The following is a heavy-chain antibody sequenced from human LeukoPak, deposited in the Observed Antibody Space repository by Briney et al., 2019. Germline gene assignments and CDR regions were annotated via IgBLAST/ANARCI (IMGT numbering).Heavy chain of an antibody. CDR3: AKDRPNYYGSNGHYYRRDGDY. D-gene: IGHD3-22*01. J-gene: IGHJ4*02. Sequence: GGSLRLSCAASGFTFSIYAMSWVRQAPGKGLHWVSSITISGDGTYYADSVKGRFTISRDNSENMLYLQMNSLRVEDTAVYFCAKDRPNYYGSNGHYYRRDGDYGGQGTLVTVSS. V-gene: IGHV3-23*01. CDR2: ITISGDGT. CDR1: GFTFSIYA.